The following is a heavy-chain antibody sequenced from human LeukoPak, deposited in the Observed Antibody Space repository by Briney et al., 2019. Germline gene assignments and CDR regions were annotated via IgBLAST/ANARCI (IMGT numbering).Heavy chain of an antibody. CDR3: ARCQIEYSSSFTFDY. V-gene: IGHV1-46*01. CDR2: INPSGGST. D-gene: IGHD6-6*01. Sequence: GASVKVSCKASGYTLTSYYLHWVRQAPGQGLEWMAIINPSGGSTSHAQKFQGRVTMTRDTSTSTVYMELSSLRSEDTAVYYCARCQIEYSSSFTFDYWGQGTLVTVSS. CDR1: GYTLTSYY. J-gene: IGHJ4*02.